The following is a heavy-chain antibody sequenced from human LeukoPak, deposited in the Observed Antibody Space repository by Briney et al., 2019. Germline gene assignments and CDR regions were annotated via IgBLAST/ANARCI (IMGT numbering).Heavy chain of an antibody. Sequence: GSLRLSCAASGFTFSNHHMHWVRQAPGKGLEWVADISTDARHKYYADSVKGRFTISRDDSQNTLYLQMDSLRTEDMAVNYCATEGGGDCYYCSWRQGTLVTVSS. CDR2: ISTDARHK. V-gene: IGHV3-30*04. D-gene: IGHD2-21*02. CDR1: GFTFSNHH. CDR3: ATEGGGDCYYCS. J-gene: IGHJ5*02.